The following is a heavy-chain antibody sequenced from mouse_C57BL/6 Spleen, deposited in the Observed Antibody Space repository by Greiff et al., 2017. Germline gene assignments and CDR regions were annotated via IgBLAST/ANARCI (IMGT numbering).Heavy chain of an antibody. J-gene: IGHJ3*01. Sequence: QVQLQQSGAELVRPGSSVKLSCKASGYTFTSYWMHWVKQRPIQGLEWIGNIDPSDSETHYNQKFKDKATLTVDKSSSTAYMQLSSLTSEDSAVYYCARGGSNYSAWFAYWGQGTLVTVSA. D-gene: IGHD2-5*01. CDR3: ARGGSNYSAWFAY. CDR2: IDPSDSET. CDR1: GYTFTSYW. V-gene: IGHV1-52*01.